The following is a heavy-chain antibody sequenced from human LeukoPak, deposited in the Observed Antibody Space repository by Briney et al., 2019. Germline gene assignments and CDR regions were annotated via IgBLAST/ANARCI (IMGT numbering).Heavy chain of an antibody. V-gene: IGHV3-23*01. CDR1: GFTFNNHA. D-gene: IGHD4/OR15-4a*01. CDR3: ARDPGAFPYFFDY. J-gene: IGHJ4*02. CDR2: ISGDGISP. Sequence: GGSLRLSCAASGFTFNNHALTWVRQTPGKGLECVSAISGDGISPYYADSVRGRFTISRDNSKNTLYLQMNSLRVEDTAVYFCARDPGAFPYFFDYWGQGTLVTVSS.